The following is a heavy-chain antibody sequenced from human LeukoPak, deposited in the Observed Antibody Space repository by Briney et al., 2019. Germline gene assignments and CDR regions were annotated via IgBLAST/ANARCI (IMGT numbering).Heavy chain of an antibody. CDR1: GYSFTSYW. D-gene: IGHD2-15*01. Sequence: PGESLKISCKGSGYSFTSYWISWVRQMPGKGLEWMGRIDPSDSYTNYSPSFQGHVTISADKPISTAYLQCSSLKASDTAMYYCARIRDCSSGSCYFDYWGQGTLVTVSS. J-gene: IGHJ4*02. V-gene: IGHV5-10-1*01. CDR2: IDPSDSYT. CDR3: ARIRDCSSGSCYFDY.